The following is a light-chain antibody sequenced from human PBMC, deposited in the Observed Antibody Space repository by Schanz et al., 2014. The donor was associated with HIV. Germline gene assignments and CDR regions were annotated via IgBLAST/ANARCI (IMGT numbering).Light chain of an antibody. CDR3: HQYKTYPYT. V-gene: IGKV1-17*01. CDR2: AAS. Sequence: DIQMTQSPSSLSASVGDRVTITCRARQGIGNDLGWYQQRPGKAPKRLIYAASTLQSGVPSRFVGGGSGTEFTLTINSLQPDDFATYFCHQYKTYPYTFGQGTKLEIK. CDR1: QGIGND. J-gene: IGKJ2*01.